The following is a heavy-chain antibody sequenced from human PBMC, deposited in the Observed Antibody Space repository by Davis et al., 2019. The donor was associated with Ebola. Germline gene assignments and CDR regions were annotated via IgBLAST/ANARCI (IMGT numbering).Heavy chain of an antibody. V-gene: IGHV3-23*01. D-gene: IGHD1-14*01. J-gene: IGHJ4*02. CDR3: AKAPLSTGRVFFDY. Sequence: GESLNISCAASGFTFSSYAMSWFRQAPGKGLEWVSVISGSGGSTYYAESVKGRFTISRDNSKNTLYLQMNSLRAEDTAVYHCAKAPLSTGRVFFDYWGQGTLVTVSS. CDR2: ISGSGGST. CDR1: GFTFSSYA.